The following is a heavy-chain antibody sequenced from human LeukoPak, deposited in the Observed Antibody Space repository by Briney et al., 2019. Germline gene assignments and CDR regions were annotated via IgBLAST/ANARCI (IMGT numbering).Heavy chain of an antibody. CDR1: GFTFSDYY. D-gene: IGHD3-10*01. V-gene: IGHV3-11*04. Sequence: GGSLRLSCAASGFTFSDYYMNWIRQAPGKGLEWVSYISRSGSTTEYADSVRGRFTISRDDAQNSLYLQMNSLRAEDTAVYYCARELLWFGELYVYGMDVWGQGTTVTVSS. CDR2: ISRSGSTT. J-gene: IGHJ6*02. CDR3: ARELLWFGELYVYGMDV.